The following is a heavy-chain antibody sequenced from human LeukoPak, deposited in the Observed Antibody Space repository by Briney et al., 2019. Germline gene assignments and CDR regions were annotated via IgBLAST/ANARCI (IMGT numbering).Heavy chain of an antibody. V-gene: IGHV1-69*05. D-gene: IGHD4-11*01. CDR2: IIPIFGTA. CDR3: ARVDVNYAYYYFHMEV. J-gene: IGHJ6*03. Sequence: ASVKVSCKASGGTFSSYAISWVRQAPGQGLEWMGGIIPIFGTANYAQKFQGRVTITTDKSTSTAYLELSSLRSEDTALYYFARVDVNYAYYYFHMEVGGKGTTVTVS. CDR1: GGTFSSYA.